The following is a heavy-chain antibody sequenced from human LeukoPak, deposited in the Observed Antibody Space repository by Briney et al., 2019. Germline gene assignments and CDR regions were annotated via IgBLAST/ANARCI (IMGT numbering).Heavy chain of an antibody. CDR3: ARVVGGYDYGGPDY. Sequence: PGGSLRLSCAASGFTFSSYSMNWVRQAPGKGLEWVSSISSSSSYIYYADSVKGRFTISRDNAKNSLYLQMNSLRAEDTAVYYCARVVGGYDYGGPDYWGQGTLVTVSS. D-gene: IGHD5-12*01. CDR2: ISSSSSYI. J-gene: IGHJ4*02. CDR1: GFTFSSYS. V-gene: IGHV3-21*01.